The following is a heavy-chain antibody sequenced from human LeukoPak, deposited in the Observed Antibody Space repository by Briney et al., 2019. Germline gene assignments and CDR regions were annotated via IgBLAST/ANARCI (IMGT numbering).Heavy chain of an antibody. CDR1: GFTFSSYS. D-gene: IGHD2-2*01. Sequence: PGGSLRLSCAASGFTFSSYSMNWVRHAPGKGLEWVSSISSSSSYIYYADSVKGRFTISRDNAKNSLYLQMNNLRAEDTAVYYCARGRIVVVPAAILGTYYFDYWGQGTLVTVSS. J-gene: IGHJ4*02. CDR2: ISSSSSYI. V-gene: IGHV3-21*01. CDR3: ARGRIVVVPAAILGTYYFDY.